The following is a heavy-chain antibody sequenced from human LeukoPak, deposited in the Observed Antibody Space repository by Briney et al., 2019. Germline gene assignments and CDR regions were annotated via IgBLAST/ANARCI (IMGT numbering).Heavy chain of an antibody. D-gene: IGHD1-1*01. CDR3: ARVSLPGTTSAFDY. CDR1: GGTFSTYA. CDR2: INPSGGST. J-gene: IGHJ4*02. V-gene: IGHV1-46*01. Sequence: ASVKVSCKASGGTFSTYAISWVRHAPGQGLEWMGIINPSGGSTSYAQKFQGRVTMTRDTSTSTVYMELSSLRSEDTAVYYCARVSLPGTTSAFDYWGQGTLVTVSS.